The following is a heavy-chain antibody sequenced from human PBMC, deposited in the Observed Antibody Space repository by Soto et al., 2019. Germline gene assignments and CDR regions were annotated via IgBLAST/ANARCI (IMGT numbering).Heavy chain of an antibody. D-gene: IGHD6-25*01. V-gene: IGHV3-9*01. CDR1: GFPFHEFA. CDR2: ISSNSGSI. Sequence: EVQLVESGGTLVQPGGSLRLSCVASGFPFHEFAMHWVRQPPGKGLEWVSRISSNSGSIGYADSVKGRFTISRDNAKKSLYLQMNGLRVDDTALYFCASAAYWGQGTLVTVS. CDR3: ASAAY. J-gene: IGHJ4*02.